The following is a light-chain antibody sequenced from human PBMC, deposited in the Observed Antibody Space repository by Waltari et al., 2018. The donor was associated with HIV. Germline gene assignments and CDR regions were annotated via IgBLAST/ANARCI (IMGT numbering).Light chain of an antibody. CDR2: ADS. CDR1: YIGAKS. V-gene: IGLV3-9*01. Sequence: SYEVTQRPSVSVALGQTAKITCGGNYIGAKSVHWYQQKAGQAPLLVIYADSGRPSGVPDRFSGSSSGNTATLTISRVQSGDEAHYYCQVWDSGNVRFGGGTKLTVL. J-gene: IGLJ2*01. CDR3: QVWDSGNVR.